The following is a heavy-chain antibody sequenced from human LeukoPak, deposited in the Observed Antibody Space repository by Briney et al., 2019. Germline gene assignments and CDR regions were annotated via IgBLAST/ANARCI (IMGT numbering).Heavy chain of an antibody. CDR2: IKQDGSEK. CDR3: ARSAGSSGWYEGYYFDY. CDR1: GLTFSRYW. Sequence: QPGGSLRLSCAASGLTFSRYWMRWVRQAPGKGLEWVANIKQDGSEKYYVDSVKGRFTISRDNAKISLYLQMNSLRAEDTAVYYCARSAGSSGWYEGYYFDYWGQGTLVTVSS. D-gene: IGHD6-13*01. J-gene: IGHJ4*02. V-gene: IGHV3-7*01.